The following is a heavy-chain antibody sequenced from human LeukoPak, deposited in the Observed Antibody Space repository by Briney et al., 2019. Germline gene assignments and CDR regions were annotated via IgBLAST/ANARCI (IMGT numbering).Heavy chain of an antibody. CDR1: GFTLDDYA. CDR3: AKGVRSGTYYNCFDP. Sequence: GGSLRLSCVASGFTLDDYAMHWVRQAPGKGLEWVSLISRDGGSTYYADSVKGRFTISRDNSKNSLYLQMSSLRTEDTALYYCAKGVRSGTYYNCFDPWGQGTLVTVSS. V-gene: IGHV3-43*02. CDR2: ISRDGGST. J-gene: IGHJ5*02. D-gene: IGHD1-26*01.